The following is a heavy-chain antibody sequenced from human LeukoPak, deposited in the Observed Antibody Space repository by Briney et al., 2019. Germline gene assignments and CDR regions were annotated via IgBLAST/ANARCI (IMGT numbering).Heavy chain of an antibody. Sequence: GGSLRLSCAASGFTFSSYGMHWVRQAPGKGLEWVAVISYDGGSTYYADSVKGRFTISRDNSKNTLYLQMNSLRAEDTAVYYCAKATLLYYYDSSGYPDYYFDYWGQGTLVTVSS. CDR3: AKATLLYYYDSSGYPDYYFDY. D-gene: IGHD3-22*01. CDR1: GFTFSSYG. J-gene: IGHJ4*02. CDR2: ISYDGGST. V-gene: IGHV3-30*18.